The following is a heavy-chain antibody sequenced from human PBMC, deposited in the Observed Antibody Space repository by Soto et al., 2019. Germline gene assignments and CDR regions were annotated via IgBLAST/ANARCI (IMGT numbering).Heavy chain of an antibody. D-gene: IGHD2-15*01. CDR3: LVARNDAFDI. J-gene: IGHJ3*02. Sequence: QVQLVQSGAEVKKPGASVKVSCKASGYTFTSYYMHWVRQAPGQGLEWMGIINPSGGSTSYAQKCQGRVTMTRDTSTSTVYMELSSLRSEDTAVYYCLVARNDAFDIWGQGTMVTVSS. CDR1: GYTFTSYY. CDR2: INPSGGST. V-gene: IGHV1-46*01.